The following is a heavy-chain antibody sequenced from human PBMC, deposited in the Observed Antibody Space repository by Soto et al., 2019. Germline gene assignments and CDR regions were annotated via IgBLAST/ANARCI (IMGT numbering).Heavy chain of an antibody. CDR1: GFTFGDYA. CDR3: AKGGRQWLVTSDFNY. CDR2: VSHDGRNT. D-gene: IGHD6-19*01. V-gene: IGHV3-30*18. Sequence: VQLVESGGGVVQPGRSLRLSCASSGFTFGDYARHWVRQAPGKGLEWVAVVSHDGRNTHYADSVKGRFTISRDSSKNTVSLEMTSLRAEDTAVYYCAKGGRQWLVTSDFNYWGQGALVTVSS. J-gene: IGHJ4*02.